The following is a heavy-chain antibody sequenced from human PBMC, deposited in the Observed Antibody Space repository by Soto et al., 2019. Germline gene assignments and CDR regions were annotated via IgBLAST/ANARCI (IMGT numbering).Heavy chain of an antibody. CDR2: ITSSSDTI. CDR1: GFTFSSFH. V-gene: IGHV3-48*01. J-gene: IGHJ5*02. CDR3: ARGPYDSTGYYPNWFDP. D-gene: IGHD3-22*01. Sequence: GGSLRLSCAASGFTFSSFHMNWVRQAPGRGLEWVAYITSSSDTIYYSDSVKGRFTISRDNGKNSLYLQMNSLRAEDTAVYYCARGPYDSTGYYPNWFDPWGQGTLVTVSS.